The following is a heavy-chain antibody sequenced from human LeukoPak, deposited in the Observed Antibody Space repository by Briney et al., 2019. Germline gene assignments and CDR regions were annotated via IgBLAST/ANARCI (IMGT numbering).Heavy chain of an antibody. Sequence: GGSLRLSCAASGFTFSSYSMNWVRQAPGKGLEWVSSISSSSSYIYYADSVKGRFTISRDNAKNSLYLQMNSLRAEDTAVYYCARVGYYDSSGYPHDAFDIWGQGTMVAVSS. CDR3: ARVGYYDSSGYPHDAFDI. D-gene: IGHD3-22*01. J-gene: IGHJ3*02. CDR2: ISSSSSYI. CDR1: GFTFSSYS. V-gene: IGHV3-21*01.